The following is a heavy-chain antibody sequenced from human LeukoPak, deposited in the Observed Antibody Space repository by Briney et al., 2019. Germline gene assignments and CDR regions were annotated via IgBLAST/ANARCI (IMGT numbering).Heavy chain of an antibody. D-gene: IGHD3-16*01. V-gene: IGHV4-38-2*02. CDR1: GYSISSGYY. Sequence: TSETLSLTCTVSGYSISSGYYWGWIRQPPGKGLEWIGSIYYSGSTYYNPSLKSRVTISVDTSKNQFSLKLSSVTAADTAVYYCATPVLSLDAFDIWGQGTMVTVSS. CDR3: ATPVLSLDAFDI. CDR2: IYYSGST. J-gene: IGHJ3*02.